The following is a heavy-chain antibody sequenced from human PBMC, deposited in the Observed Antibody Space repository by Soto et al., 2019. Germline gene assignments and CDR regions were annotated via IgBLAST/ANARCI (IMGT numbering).Heavy chain of an antibody. CDR1: GFTFSSYS. J-gene: IGHJ4*02. CDR2: ISSSSRTI. CDR3: AREGWPFDY. Sequence: EVQLVESGGGLVQPGGALRLSCAASGFTFSSYSMHWVRQAPGKGLEWVSYISSSSRTIYYADSVKGLFTISRDNAKNSLYLQMNSLRAEDTALYYCAREGWPFDYWGQGTLVTVSS. V-gene: IGHV3-48*01.